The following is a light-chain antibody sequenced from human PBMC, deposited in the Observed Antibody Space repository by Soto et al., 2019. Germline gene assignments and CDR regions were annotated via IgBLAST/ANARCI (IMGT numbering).Light chain of an antibody. Sequence: QSALTQPPSASGSPGQSVTISCTGTNSDVGGYNYVSWYQQRPGKAPKLIIYEVTKRPSGVPDRVFGSKSGNTASLTVSGLQADDEADYYCCSFAGTNSFVFGTGTKVTVL. CDR1: NSDVGGYNY. CDR3: CSFAGTNSFV. J-gene: IGLJ1*01. CDR2: EVT. V-gene: IGLV2-8*01.